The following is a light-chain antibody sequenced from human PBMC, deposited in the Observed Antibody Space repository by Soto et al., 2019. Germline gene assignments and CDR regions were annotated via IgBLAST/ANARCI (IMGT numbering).Light chain of an antibody. CDR2: EVS. CDR3: NSYTSSDTYV. Sequence: QTALPQPPSVSGSPGQSVTISCTGTSSDVGSYNRVAWYQQPPGTAPKLMIYEVSNRPSGVPDRFSGSKSGNTASLTISGLQAEDEADYYCNSYTSSDTYVFGTGTKVTVL. CDR1: SSDVGSYNR. V-gene: IGLV2-18*02. J-gene: IGLJ1*01.